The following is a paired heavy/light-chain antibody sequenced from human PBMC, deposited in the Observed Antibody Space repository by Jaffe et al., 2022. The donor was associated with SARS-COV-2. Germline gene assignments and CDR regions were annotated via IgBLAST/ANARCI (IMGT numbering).Heavy chain of an antibody. J-gene: IGHJ4*02. CDR1: GGSISSYF. V-gene: IGHV4-59*01. D-gene: IGHD3-22*01. CDR2: IYYSGST. CDR3: ARGSYSDSSGLYYFDY. Sequence: QVQLQESGPGLVKPSETLSLTCTVSGGSISSYFWSWIRQPPGKGLEWIGYIYYSGSTSYNPSLKSRVTISVDTSKDQFSLNLSSVTAADTAVYYCARGSYSDSSGLYYFDYWGQGTLVTVSS.
Light chain of an antibody. J-gene: IGKJ4*01. CDR2: GAS. CDR1: QSVSSSS. CDR3: QQYGSSPPFT. Sequence: EIVLTQSPGTLSLSPGERATLSCRASQSVSSSSLAWYQQKPGQAPRLLIYGASDRATGIPDRFSGSGSGTDFTLTINRLEPEDFAVYFCQQYGSSPPFTFGGGTKVEIK. V-gene: IGKV3-20*01.